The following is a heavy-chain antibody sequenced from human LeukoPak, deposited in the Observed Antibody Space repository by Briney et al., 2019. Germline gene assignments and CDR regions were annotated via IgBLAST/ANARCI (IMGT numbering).Heavy chain of an antibody. CDR1: GSSFRSYG. V-gene: IGHV3-30*02. CDR3: AKDYYYYDSSGYYYGLDY. Sequence: GGSLRLSCAASGSSFRSYGMHWVRQAPGKGLDWVAFIRYDGVDKYYADSVKGRFTISRDNSKNTLYLQMNSLRAEDTAVYYCAKDYYYYDSSGYYYGLDYWGQGTLVTVSS. J-gene: IGHJ4*02. CDR2: IRYDGVDK. D-gene: IGHD3-22*01.